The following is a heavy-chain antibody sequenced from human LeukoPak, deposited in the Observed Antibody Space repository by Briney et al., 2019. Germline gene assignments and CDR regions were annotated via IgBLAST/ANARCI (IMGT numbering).Heavy chain of an antibody. CDR2: IYYSGTT. Sequence: SETLSLTCTVSGGSISGKYWSWIRQTPGKGLEWVGYIYYSGTTKYNPSLKSRVTISVDTSKNQFSLKLRSVTAADTAVYYCARENGYKYDYWGQGTLVTVSS. CDR1: GGSISGKY. D-gene: IGHD5-24*01. CDR3: ARENGYKYDY. V-gene: IGHV4-59*01. J-gene: IGHJ4*02.